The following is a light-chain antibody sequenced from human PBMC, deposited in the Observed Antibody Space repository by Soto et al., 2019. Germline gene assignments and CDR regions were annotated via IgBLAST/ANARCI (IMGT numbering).Light chain of an antibody. Sequence: QSVLTQPPSVSGAPGQRVTISCTGSSSNIGAGYDVHWYQQLPGTAPKLLIFGNSNRPSGVPDRFSGFKSGTSASLAITGLQAEDEADYYCQSYDSSLIGSRVFGGGTKLTVL. CDR3: QSYDSSLIGSRV. V-gene: IGLV1-40*01. CDR1: SSNIGAGYD. CDR2: GNS. J-gene: IGLJ2*01.